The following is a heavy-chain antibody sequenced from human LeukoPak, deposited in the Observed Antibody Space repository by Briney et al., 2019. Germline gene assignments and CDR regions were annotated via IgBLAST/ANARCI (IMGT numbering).Heavy chain of an antibody. V-gene: IGHV4-61*02. Sequence: SQTLSLTCTVSGGSISSGSYYWSWIRQPAGKGLEWIGRIYTSRSTNYNPSLKSRVTISVDTSKNQFSLKLSSETAADTAVYYCASASSGYYYVGEGAFDIWGQGTMVTVSS. J-gene: IGHJ3*02. CDR2: IYTSRST. CDR1: GGSISSGSYY. D-gene: IGHD3-22*01. CDR3: ASASSGYYYVGEGAFDI.